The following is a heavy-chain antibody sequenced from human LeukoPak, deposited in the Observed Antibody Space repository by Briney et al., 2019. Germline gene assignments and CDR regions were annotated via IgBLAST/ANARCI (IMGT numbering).Heavy chain of an antibody. J-gene: IGHJ2*01. CDR1: GFTFSSYA. Sequence: VGSLRLSCAASGFTFSSYAMSWVRQAPGKGLEWVSAISGSGGSTYYADSVKGRFTISRDNSKNTLYLQMNSLRAEDTAVYYCAKPYYYDSSSHWCLDLWGRGTLVTVSS. D-gene: IGHD3-22*01. CDR3: AKPYYYDSSSHWCLDL. CDR2: ISGSGGST. V-gene: IGHV3-23*01.